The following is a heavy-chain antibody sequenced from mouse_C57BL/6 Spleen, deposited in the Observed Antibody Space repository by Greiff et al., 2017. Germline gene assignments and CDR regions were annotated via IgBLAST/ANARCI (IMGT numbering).Heavy chain of an antibody. V-gene: IGHV1-64*01. J-gene: IGHJ4*01. CDR3: AFYDYDDGYYAMDY. CDR1: GYTFTSYW. Sequence: QVQLQQPGAELVKPGASVKLSCKASGYTFTSYWMHWVKQRPGQGLEWIGMIHPNSGSTNYNEKFKSKATLTVDKSSRTAYMQLSSLTSEDSAVYYCAFYDYDDGYYAMDYWGQGTSVTVSS. D-gene: IGHD2-4*01. CDR2: IHPNSGST.